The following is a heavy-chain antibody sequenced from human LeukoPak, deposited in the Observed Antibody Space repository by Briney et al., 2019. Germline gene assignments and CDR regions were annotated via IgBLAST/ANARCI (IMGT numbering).Heavy chain of an antibody. J-gene: IGHJ4*02. D-gene: IGHD3-16*01. CDR3: AKDIELGRIMITFGGVDY. Sequence: GRSLRFSCEATGFTFDDYAMHWVRQAPGKGLWWISGISWNSSSIGYADSVKGRFTISRDNAKNSLYLQMNSLRAEDTALYYCAKDIELGRIMITFGGVDYWGQGTLVTVSS. CDR2: ISWNSSSI. V-gene: IGHV3-9*01. CDR1: GFTFDDYA.